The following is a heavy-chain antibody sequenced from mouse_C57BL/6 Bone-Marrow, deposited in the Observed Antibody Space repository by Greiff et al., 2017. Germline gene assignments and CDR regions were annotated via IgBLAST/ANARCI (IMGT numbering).Heavy chain of an antibody. V-gene: IGHV1-69*01. CDR1: GYTFTSYW. CDR3: ARRPGRGAMDY. D-gene: IGHD3-3*01. Sequence: QVHVKQPGAELVMPGASVKLSCKASGYTFTSYWMHWVKQRPGQGLEWIGEIDPSDSYTNYNQKFKGKSTLTVDKSSSTAYMQLSSLTSEDSAVYYCARRPGRGAMDYWGQGTSVTVSS. J-gene: IGHJ4*01. CDR2: IDPSDSYT.